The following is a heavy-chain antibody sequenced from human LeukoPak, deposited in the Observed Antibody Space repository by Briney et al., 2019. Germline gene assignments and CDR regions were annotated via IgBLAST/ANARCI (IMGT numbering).Heavy chain of an antibody. CDR1: GFTFSSYG. Sequence: SGGSPRLSCAASGFTFSSYGMHWVRQAPGKGLEWVAFIRYDGSNKYYADSVKGRFTISRDNSKNTLYLQMNSLRAEDTAVYYCAKDLHGYSYGLSYFDYWGQGTLVTVSS. V-gene: IGHV3-30*02. CDR2: IRYDGSNK. D-gene: IGHD5-18*01. CDR3: AKDLHGYSYGLSYFDY. J-gene: IGHJ4*02.